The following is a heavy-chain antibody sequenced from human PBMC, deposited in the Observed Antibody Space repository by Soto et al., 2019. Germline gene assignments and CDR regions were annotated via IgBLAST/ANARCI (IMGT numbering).Heavy chain of an antibody. Sequence: PGGSLRLSCAASGFTFSSYAMSWVLQAPGKGLEGVSAISGSGGSTYYADSGKGRFTISRDKSKNTLSLQMNSLRAEDTAVYYCAKSLGACGSTSCRTAFDILAQGTMVTVSS. CDR2: ISGSGGST. V-gene: IGHV3-23*01. CDR3: AKSLGACGSTSCRTAFDI. CDR1: GFTFSSYA. J-gene: IGHJ3*02. D-gene: IGHD2-2*01.